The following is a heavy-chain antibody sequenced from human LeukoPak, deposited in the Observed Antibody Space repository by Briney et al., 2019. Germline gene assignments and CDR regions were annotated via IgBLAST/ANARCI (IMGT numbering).Heavy chain of an antibody. J-gene: IGHJ4*02. D-gene: IGHD3-22*01. Sequence: TGESLKISCAASGFTVSSNYMSWVRQAPGKGLEWVSVIYSGGSTYYADSVKGRFTISRDNSKNTLYLQMNSLRAEDTAVYYCATGNYYDSSGYPFGLDYWGGGPLVSVS. CDR1: GFTVSSNY. CDR2: IYSGGST. CDR3: ATGNYYDSSGYPFGLDY. V-gene: IGHV3-53*01.